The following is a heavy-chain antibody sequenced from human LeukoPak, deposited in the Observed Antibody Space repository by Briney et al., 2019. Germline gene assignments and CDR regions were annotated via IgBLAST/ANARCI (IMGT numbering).Heavy chain of an antibody. J-gene: IGHJ4*02. CDR3: AKARHIVVATAIPFDY. D-gene: IGHD2-21*02. CDR1: GFTFSSYA. Sequence: GGSLRLSCAASGFTFSSYAMSWVRQAPGKGLEWVSAISGSGDSTYYADSVKGRLTITRDNSKNTLYLQMNSLRAEDTAVYCCAKARHIVVATAIPFDYWGQGTLVTVSS. V-gene: IGHV3-23*01. CDR2: ISGSGDST.